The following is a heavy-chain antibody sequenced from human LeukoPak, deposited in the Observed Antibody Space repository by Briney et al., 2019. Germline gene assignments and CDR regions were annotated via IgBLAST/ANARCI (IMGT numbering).Heavy chain of an antibody. V-gene: IGHV3-21*01. CDR1: GFTFSSYI. CDR3: ASSKDDWDDYTVDY. J-gene: IGHJ4*02. Sequence: GGSLSLSCAASGFTFSSYIMNWLRHAPDKGLECLSSISSSSSYIYYAHSVKGRFTISRDHAKNSLYLQMNRLRAEDAAVYYCASSKDDWDDYTVDYWGQGTLVTVSS. D-gene: IGHD2-2*02. CDR2: ISSSSSYI.